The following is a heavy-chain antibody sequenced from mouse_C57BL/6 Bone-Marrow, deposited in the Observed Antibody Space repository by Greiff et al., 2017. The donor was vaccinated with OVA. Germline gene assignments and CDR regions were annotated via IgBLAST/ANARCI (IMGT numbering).Heavy chain of an antibody. CDR1: GYTFTSYG. J-gene: IGHJ1*03. V-gene: IGHV1-81*01. CDR3: ARWDTTGVGPYV. Sequence: QVQLKQSGAELARPGASVKLSCKASGYTFTSYGISWVKQRTGQGLEWIGEIYPRSGNTYYNEKFKGKATLTADKSSSTAYMELRSLTSEDSAVYFCARWDTTGVGPYVWGTGTTVTVSS. D-gene: IGHD1-1*01. CDR2: IYPRSGNT.